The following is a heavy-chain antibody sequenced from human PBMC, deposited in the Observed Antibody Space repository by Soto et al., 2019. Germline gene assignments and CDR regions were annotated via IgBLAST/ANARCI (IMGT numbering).Heavy chain of an antibody. J-gene: IGHJ4*02. Sequence: ASVKVSCKASGGTFRSYTISWVRQAPGQGLEWMGRIIPILGIANYAQKFQGRVTITADKSTSTAYMELSSLRSEDTAVYYCARGDILTGYYKVPNDYWGQGTLVTVSS. D-gene: IGHD3-9*01. CDR1: GGTFRSYT. CDR3: ARGDILTGYYKVPNDY. CDR2: IIPILGIA. V-gene: IGHV1-69*02.